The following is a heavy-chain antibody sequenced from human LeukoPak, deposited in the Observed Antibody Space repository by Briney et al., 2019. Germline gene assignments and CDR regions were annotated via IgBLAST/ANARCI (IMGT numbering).Heavy chain of an antibody. V-gene: IGHV3-7*03. Sequence: PGGSLRLSCAASGFTFSSYWMSWVRQAPGKGLEWVANIKQDGSEKYYVDSVKGRFTISRDNSKNTLYLQMNSLRAEDTAVYYCARARYSSSSGDYFDYWGQGTLVTVSS. CDR1: GFTFSSYW. CDR3: ARARYSSSSGDYFDY. J-gene: IGHJ4*02. CDR2: IKQDGSEK. D-gene: IGHD6-6*01.